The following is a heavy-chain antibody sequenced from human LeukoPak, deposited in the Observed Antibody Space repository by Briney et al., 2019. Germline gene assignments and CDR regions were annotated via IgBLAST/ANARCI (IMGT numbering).Heavy chain of an antibody. CDR3: ANTAKVTPWDY. CDR2: ISGSGGST. Sequence: GGSLRLSCAASGFTFSSYAMTWVRQAPGKGLEWVSAISGSGGSTYYADSVKGRFTISRDNSKNTLYLQMNSLRAEDAAVYYCANTAKVTPWDYWGQGTQVTVSS. D-gene: IGHD6-25*01. J-gene: IGHJ4*02. V-gene: IGHV3-23*01. CDR1: GFTFSSYA.